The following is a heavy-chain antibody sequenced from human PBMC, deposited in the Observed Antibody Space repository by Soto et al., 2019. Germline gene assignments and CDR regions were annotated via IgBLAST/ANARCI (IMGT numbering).Heavy chain of an antibody. D-gene: IGHD6-19*01. Sequence: ASVKVSCKASGYTFTSYGISWVRQAPGQRLEWMGWINAYNGNTKYAQKFQGRVTITRDTSTSTAYMELSSLRSDDTAVYYCARDSSGWYHWFDPWGQGTLVTVSS. V-gene: IGHV1-18*01. CDR3: ARDSSGWYHWFDP. CDR2: INAYNGNT. CDR1: GYTFTSYG. J-gene: IGHJ5*02.